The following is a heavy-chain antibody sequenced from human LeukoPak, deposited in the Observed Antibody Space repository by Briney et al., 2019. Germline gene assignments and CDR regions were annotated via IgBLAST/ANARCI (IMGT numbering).Heavy chain of an antibody. J-gene: IGHJ4*02. CDR3: ARGTRYCSSTSCHGDFDY. CDR1: RGSITDNY. V-gene: IGHV4-59*01. CDR2: VYYSGGGT. D-gene: IGHD2-2*01. Sequence: SETLSLTCTVSRGSITDNYWSWIRQPPGKGPEWIGYVYYSGGGTNYNPSLKSRVTMSVDTSKNQFSLKLSSVTAADTAVYYCARGTRYCSSTSCHGDFDYWGQGTLVTVSS.